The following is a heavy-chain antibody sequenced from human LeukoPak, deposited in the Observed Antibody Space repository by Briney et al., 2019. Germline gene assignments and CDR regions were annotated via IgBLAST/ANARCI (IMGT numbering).Heavy chain of an antibody. Sequence: SVKVSCKASGGTFSSYAISWVRQAPGQGLEWMGRIIPILGIANYAQKFQGRVTITADKSTSTVYMELSSLRSEDTAVYYCARDRGSYGGFDYWGQGTLVTVSS. CDR1: GGTFSSYA. CDR3: ARDRGSYGGFDY. CDR2: IIPILGIA. J-gene: IGHJ4*02. D-gene: IGHD1-26*01. V-gene: IGHV1-69*04.